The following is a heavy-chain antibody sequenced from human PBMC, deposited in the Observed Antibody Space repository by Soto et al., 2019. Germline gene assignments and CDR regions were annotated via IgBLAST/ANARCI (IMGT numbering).Heavy chain of an antibody. D-gene: IGHD2-15*01. V-gene: IGHV1-3*01. Sequence: GVSVKGSCKASGYTFTIYAVYWVRQAPGQRHEWMGWINPANGDTKYSQKFQDRVIVSRDTSASTAYMDLRSLRSEDTAVYYCARDTGYCSGGSCFLYYMDVWGKGTTVTVSS. J-gene: IGHJ6*03. CDR3: ARDTGYCSGGSCFLYYMDV. CDR1: GYTFTIYA. CDR2: INPANGDT.